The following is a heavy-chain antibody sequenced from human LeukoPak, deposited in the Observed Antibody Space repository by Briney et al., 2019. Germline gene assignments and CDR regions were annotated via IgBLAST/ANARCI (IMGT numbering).Heavy chain of an antibody. Sequence: PGGSLRLSCAASGVAFSSDAMNWVRQAPGKGLQWVSAISGSGGSTYYADSVKGRFTISRDNSKNTLYLQMNSLRAEDTAVYYCAKDHSSGWPDCFDYWGQGTLVTVSS. CDR3: AKDHSSGWPDCFDY. V-gene: IGHV3-23*01. D-gene: IGHD6-19*01. J-gene: IGHJ4*02. CDR1: GVAFSSDA. CDR2: ISGSGGST.